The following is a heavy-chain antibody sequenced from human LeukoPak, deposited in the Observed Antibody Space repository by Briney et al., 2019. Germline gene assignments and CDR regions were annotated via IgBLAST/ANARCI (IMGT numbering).Heavy chain of an antibody. V-gene: IGHV1-69*13. Sequence: GASVKVSCKGSGGTFTSYAISWVRQAHGQGIEWVGGIIPIFGTAKYAKKFQGRVTITAEESTSTAYMDLRRLRYEATAVYYCERVYRQPLYYFDYWGQGTLVTVSS. CDR3: ERVYRQPLYYFDY. CDR2: IIPIFGTA. D-gene: IGHD1-26*01. CDR1: GGTFTSYA. J-gene: IGHJ4*02.